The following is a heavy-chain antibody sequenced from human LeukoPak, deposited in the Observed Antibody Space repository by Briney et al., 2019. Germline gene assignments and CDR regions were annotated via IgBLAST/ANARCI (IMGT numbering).Heavy chain of an antibody. CDR1: GFTFTSYA. Sequence: GGSLRLSCAASGFTFTSYAMHWVRQAPGKGLEWVAFIRYDGSNKYYADSVKGRFTISRDNSKNTLYLQVNSLRAEDTAVYYCAKDRVAAAGTFDCWGQGTLVTVSS. D-gene: IGHD6-13*01. CDR2: IRYDGSNK. V-gene: IGHV3-30*02. CDR3: AKDRVAAAGTFDC. J-gene: IGHJ4*02.